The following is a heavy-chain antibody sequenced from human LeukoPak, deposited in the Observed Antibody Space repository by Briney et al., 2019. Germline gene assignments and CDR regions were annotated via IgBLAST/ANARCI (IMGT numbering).Heavy chain of an antibody. CDR2: LSYDGSYK. CDR3: ARDDGFDY. Sequence: GGSLRLSCAASGFTFSNYGMHWVRQAPGKGLEWVAVLSYDGSYKYYAASVKGRFTISRDNSKSTLYLQMNSLRAEDTAVYYCARDDGFDYWGQGTLVTVSS. J-gene: IGHJ4*02. CDR1: GFTFSNYG. V-gene: IGHV3-30*03.